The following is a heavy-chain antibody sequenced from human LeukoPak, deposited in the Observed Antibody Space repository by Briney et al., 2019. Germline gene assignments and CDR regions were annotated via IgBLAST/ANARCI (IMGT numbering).Heavy chain of an antibody. J-gene: IGHJ4*02. CDR3: TKGGSREPRSDY. Sequence: GGSLRLSCAASGFSFSDYSMNWVRQAPGKGLEWVSSISSSSSYIYYADSVKGRFTISRDNAKNSLYLQMNSLRAEDTAVYYCTKGGSREPRSDYWGQGTLVTVSS. CDR1: GFSFSDYS. V-gene: IGHV3-21*01. CDR2: ISSSSSYI. D-gene: IGHD1-14*01.